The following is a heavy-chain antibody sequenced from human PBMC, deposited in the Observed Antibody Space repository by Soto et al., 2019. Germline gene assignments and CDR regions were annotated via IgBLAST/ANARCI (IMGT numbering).Heavy chain of an antibody. CDR1: GYSFTSYW. Sequence: GESLKISCKGSGYSFTSYWISWVRQMPGKGLEWMGRIDPSDSYTNYSPSFQGHVTISADKSISTAYLQWSSLKASDTAMYYCARQGPYYYDSSGPSDYWGQGTLVTVS. CDR3: ARQGPYYYDSSGPSDY. J-gene: IGHJ4*02. V-gene: IGHV5-10-1*01. CDR2: IDPSDSYT. D-gene: IGHD3-22*01.